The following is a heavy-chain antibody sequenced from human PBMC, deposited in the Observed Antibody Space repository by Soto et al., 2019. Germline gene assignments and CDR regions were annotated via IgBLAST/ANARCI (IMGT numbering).Heavy chain of an antibody. J-gene: IGHJ4*02. CDR1: GFTFSRFA. CDR2: ISSDGSDK. D-gene: IGHD1-26*01. CDR3: AAQWGY. Sequence: QVPLVESGGGVVQPGRSLRISCAASGFTFSRFAMHWVRQAPGEGLKWVAAISSDGSDKFYPDSVKGRFTISRDNSRTTLYLQMNSLRTEDTAVYYCAAQWGYWGQGTMVTVSS. V-gene: IGHV3-30-3*01.